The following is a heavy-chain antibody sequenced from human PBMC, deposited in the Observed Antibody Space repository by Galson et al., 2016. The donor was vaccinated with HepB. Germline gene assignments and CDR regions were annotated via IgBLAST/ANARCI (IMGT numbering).Heavy chain of an antibody. J-gene: IGHJ4*02. CDR3: ARVGEWLRLPDKFDY. CDR1: GDSVSSNSAT. V-gene: IGHV6-1*01. CDR2: TYYRSKWYS. Sequence: CAISGDSVSSNSATWNWIRLSPSRGLEWLGRTYYRSKWYSDYALSVKSRITINADTSKSQFSLKLSSVTAAGTAVYYCARVGEWLRLPDKFDYWGQGTLVTVSS. D-gene: IGHD5-12*01.